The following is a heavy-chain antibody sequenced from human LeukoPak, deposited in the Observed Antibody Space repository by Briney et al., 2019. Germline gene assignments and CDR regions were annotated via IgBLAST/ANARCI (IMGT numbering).Heavy chain of an antibody. CDR3: ARDHYYGSGSSYYGMDV. CDR1: GFTFSSYA. V-gene: IGHV3-30*14. CDR2: ISYDGSNK. D-gene: IGHD3-10*01. Sequence: GGSLRLSCAASGFTFSSYAMHWVRQAPGKGLEWVAVISYDGSNKYYADSVKGRFTISRDNSKNTLYLQMNSLRAEDTAVYYCARDHYYGSGSSYYGMDVWGQGTTVTVSS. J-gene: IGHJ6*02.